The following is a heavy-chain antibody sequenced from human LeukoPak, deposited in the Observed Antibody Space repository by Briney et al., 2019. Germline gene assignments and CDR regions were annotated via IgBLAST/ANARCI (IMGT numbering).Heavy chain of an antibody. Sequence: ASVKVSCKVSGYTLTELSMHWVRQAPGKGLEWMGGFDPEDGETIYAQKFQGRVTMTEDTSTDTAYMELSSLRSEDTAVYYCATEYEYRSSSYLAFDIWGQGTMVTVSS. CDR1: GYTLTELS. CDR3: ATEYEYRSSSYLAFDI. D-gene: IGHD6-13*01. J-gene: IGHJ3*02. CDR2: FDPEDGET. V-gene: IGHV1-24*01.